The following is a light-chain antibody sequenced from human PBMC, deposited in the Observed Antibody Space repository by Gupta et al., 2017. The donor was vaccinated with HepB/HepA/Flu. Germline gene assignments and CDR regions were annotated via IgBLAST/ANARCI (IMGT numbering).Light chain of an antibody. CDR1: SGSIARNY. Sequence: FNLTLPHPLSSSPGKTVTISCTRSSGSIARNYVQWYQQRPRSAPTAVIYEDFQRAPRVPDRFSCSIDSSSPSASLTISGRETDDEADYYCKSDDSSSDWVFGGGTKLTVL. V-gene: IGLV6-57*03. CDR3: KSDDSSSDWV. J-gene: IGLJ3*02. CDR2: EDF.